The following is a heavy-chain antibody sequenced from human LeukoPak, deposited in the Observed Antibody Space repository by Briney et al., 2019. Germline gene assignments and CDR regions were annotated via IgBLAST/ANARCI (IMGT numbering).Heavy chain of an antibody. CDR2: IYYSGST. Sequence: SETLSLTCTVSGGSISSYYWSWIRQPPGKGLEWIGYIYYSGSTNYNPSLKSRVTISLDTSKSQFSLKVRYVTAAGTAVYYCARGLNDSWTGENYWGQGTLVTVSS. CDR3: ARGLNDSWTGENY. J-gene: IGHJ4*02. V-gene: IGHV4-59*12. CDR1: GGSISSYY. D-gene: IGHD3-3*01.